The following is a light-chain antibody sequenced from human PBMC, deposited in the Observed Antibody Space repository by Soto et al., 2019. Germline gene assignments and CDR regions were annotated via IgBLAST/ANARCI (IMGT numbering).Light chain of an antibody. CDR1: SGHSSYI. V-gene: IGLV4-60*03. CDR2: LEGSGSY. Sequence: QPVLTQSSSASASLGSSVKLTCTLSSGHSSYIIAWHQQQPGKAPRYLMKLEGSGSYNKGSGVPDRFSGSSSGADRYLTISNLQSEDEDDYYCETWDSKVFGGGTKVTVL. J-gene: IGLJ2*01. CDR3: ETWDSKV.